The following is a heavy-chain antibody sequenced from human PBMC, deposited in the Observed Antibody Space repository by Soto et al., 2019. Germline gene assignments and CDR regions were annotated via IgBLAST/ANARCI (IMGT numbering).Heavy chain of an antibody. CDR3: AREKSGYCSGGSCPFDY. V-gene: IGHV1-18*01. CDR2: ISAYNGNT. J-gene: IGHJ4*02. CDR1: GYTFTSYG. Sequence: ASVKVSCKASGYTFTSYGISWVRQAPGQGLEWMGWISAYNGNTNYAQKLQGRVTMTTDTSTSTAYMELRSLRSDDTAVYYCAREKSGYCSGGSCPFDYWGQGTLVTVSS. D-gene: IGHD2-15*01.